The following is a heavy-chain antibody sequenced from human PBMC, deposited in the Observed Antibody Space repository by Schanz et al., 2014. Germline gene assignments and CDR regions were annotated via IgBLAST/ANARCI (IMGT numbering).Heavy chain of an antibody. D-gene: IGHD5-12*01. J-gene: IGHJ4*02. V-gene: IGHV1-3*04. CDR2: INTGSGDT. CDR3: ARGSGGYGANNYFDY. Sequence: QVHLVQSGAAVKRPGASVKVSCKASEYSFTSYSMHWVRQAPGQRLEWMGWINTGSGDTKYSQNFQGRVTITSDTSASTAYMELSSLRSEDTAVYSCARGSGGYGANNYFDYWGQGTLVTVSS. CDR1: EYSFTSYS.